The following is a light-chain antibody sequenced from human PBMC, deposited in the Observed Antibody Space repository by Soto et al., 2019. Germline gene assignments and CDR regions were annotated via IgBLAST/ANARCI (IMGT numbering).Light chain of an antibody. J-gene: IGLJ1*01. CDR1: SSNIGVGYE. V-gene: IGLV1-40*01. CDR2: ENN. CDR3: QSYDSSLSGYV. Sequence: QSVLTQPPSVSEAPGQRVTISCTGSSSNIGVGYEAQWYQQVPGTAPKLLIYENNNRPSGVPDRFSGSKSGTSASLAITGLQAEDEAEYYCQSYDSSLSGYVFGTGTKLTVL.